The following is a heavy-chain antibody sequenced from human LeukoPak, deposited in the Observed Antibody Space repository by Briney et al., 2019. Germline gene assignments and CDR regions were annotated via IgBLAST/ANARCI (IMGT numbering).Heavy chain of an antibody. CDR3: AKDLSSSWYDGEGFDY. CDR2: ISWNSGSI. Sequence: GGSLRLSCAASGFTFDDYAMHWVPQAPGKGLEWVSGISWNSGSIGYADSVKGRFTISRDNAKNSLYLQMNSLRAEDMALYYCAKDLSSSWYDGEGFDYWGQGTLVTVSS. CDR1: GFTFDDYA. D-gene: IGHD6-13*01. V-gene: IGHV3-9*03. J-gene: IGHJ4*02.